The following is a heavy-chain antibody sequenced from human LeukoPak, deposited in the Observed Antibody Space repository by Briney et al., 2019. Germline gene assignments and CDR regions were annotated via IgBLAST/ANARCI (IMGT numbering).Heavy chain of an antibody. D-gene: IGHD3-22*01. Sequence: GGSLRLSCAASGFTFSNYGMNWVRQTPGKGLEWVSIISGGGGSTWYADSVKGRFTISRDNSKNTLYLQMNSLRAEDTALYYCARFVDYYDSSGYSYFDYWGQGTLVTVSS. V-gene: IGHV3-23*01. J-gene: IGHJ4*02. CDR3: ARFVDYYDSSGYSYFDY. CDR1: GFTFSNYG. CDR2: ISGGGGST.